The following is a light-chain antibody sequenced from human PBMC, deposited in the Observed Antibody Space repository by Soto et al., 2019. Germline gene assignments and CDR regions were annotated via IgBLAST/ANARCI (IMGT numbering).Light chain of an antibody. Sequence: DVVMPQTPLSLSVAPGQPASISCKSSQSLLHITGETFLFWYLQKPGQSPQLLIYEDSTRVSGVPDRFSGSGSGTDFTLEISRVETDDVGIYYCMQSTQLPPTFGHGTRLGIE. J-gene: IGKJ5*01. V-gene: IGKV2D-29*02. CDR3: MQSTQLPPT. CDR2: EDS. CDR1: QSLLHITGETF.